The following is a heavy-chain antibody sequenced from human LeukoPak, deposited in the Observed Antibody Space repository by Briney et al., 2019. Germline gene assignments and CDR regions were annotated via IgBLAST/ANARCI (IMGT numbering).Heavy chain of an antibody. D-gene: IGHD6-19*01. CDR1: GGSISSYY. V-gene: IGHV4-59*08. J-gene: IGHJ3*02. CDR2: MYYSGST. Sequence: SETLSLTCTVSGGSISSYYWSWIRQPPGKGLEWIGYMYYSGSTNHNPSLNSRVTMPLDTSKNQFSLKLGSVTAADTAVYYCARPQYSSGWHAFDIWGQGTLVTVSS. CDR3: ARPQYSSGWHAFDI.